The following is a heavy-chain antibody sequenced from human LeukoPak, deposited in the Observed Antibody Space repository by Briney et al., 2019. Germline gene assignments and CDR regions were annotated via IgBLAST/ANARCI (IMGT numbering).Heavy chain of an antibody. D-gene: IGHD5-18*01. V-gene: IGHV3-20*04. Sequence: GGSLRLSCAASGFTFDDYGMSWVRQAPWKGLEWVSGINWNGGSTGYADSVKGRFTISRDNAKNSLYLQMNSLRAEDTALYYCAREGYSYGFPTFDYWGQGTLVTVSS. CDR1: GFTFDDYG. CDR3: AREGYSYGFPTFDY. CDR2: INWNGGST. J-gene: IGHJ4*02.